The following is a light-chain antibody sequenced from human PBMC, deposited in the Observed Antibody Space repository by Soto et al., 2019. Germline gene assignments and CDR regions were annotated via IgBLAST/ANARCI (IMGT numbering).Light chain of an antibody. J-gene: IGKJ3*01. CDR2: SAS. V-gene: IGKV1D-8*01. Sequence: VISMTQSPSLLSASTGDRVTISCRMSQDRKNYLDWYQQRPGKAAALLIYSASTLQNGVPSRFSGSWSGTDFTLTISRLQSEDFATYYCQQYDRFPFTFGPGNKVDV. CDR1: QDRKNY. CDR3: QQYDRFPFT.